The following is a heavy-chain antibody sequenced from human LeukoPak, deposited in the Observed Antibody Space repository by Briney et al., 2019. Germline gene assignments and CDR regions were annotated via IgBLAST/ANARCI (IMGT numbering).Heavy chain of an antibody. Sequence: GGSLRLSCAASGFTVSSNYMSWVRQAPGKGLEWVPVIYSGGSTYYADSVKGRFTISRDNSKNTLYLQMNSLRAEDTAVYYCARDRKVEPLPEYWGQGTLVTVSS. J-gene: IGHJ4*02. CDR2: IYSGGST. V-gene: IGHV3-66*01. CDR3: ARDRKVEPLPEY. CDR1: GFTVSSNY. D-gene: IGHD1-1*01.